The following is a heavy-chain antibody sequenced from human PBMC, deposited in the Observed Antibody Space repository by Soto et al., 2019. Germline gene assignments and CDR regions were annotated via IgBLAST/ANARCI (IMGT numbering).Heavy chain of an antibody. CDR3: ARETDSSGTHSSAFDI. CDR2: IIPIFGTA. Sequence: ASVKVSCKASGGTFSSYAISWVRQAPGQGLEWMGGIIPIFGTANYAQKFQGRVTITADESTSTAYMELSSLRSEDTAVYYCARETDSSGTHSSAFDIWGQGTMVTVSS. CDR1: GGTFSSYA. D-gene: IGHD3-22*01. J-gene: IGHJ3*02. V-gene: IGHV1-69*13.